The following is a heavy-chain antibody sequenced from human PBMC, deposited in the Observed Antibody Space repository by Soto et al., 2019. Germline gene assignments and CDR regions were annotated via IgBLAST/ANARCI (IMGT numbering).Heavy chain of an antibody. D-gene: IGHD6-19*01. CDR3: ARDSIAVAGTPYFDH. V-gene: IGHV3-48*01. Sequence: GGSLRLSCAASGFTFSSYSMNWVRQAPGKGLEWVSYISSSSSTIYYADSVKGRFTISRDNAKNSLYLQMNSLRAEDTAVYYCARDSIAVAGTPYFDHWGQGTRVTVAS. CDR2: ISSSSSTI. J-gene: IGHJ4*02. CDR1: GFTFSSYS.